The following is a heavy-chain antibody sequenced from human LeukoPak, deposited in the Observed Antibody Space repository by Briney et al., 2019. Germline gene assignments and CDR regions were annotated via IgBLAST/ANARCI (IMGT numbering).Heavy chain of an antibody. V-gene: IGHV3-30-3*01. CDR3: ARERIAVAGYNWFDP. D-gene: IGHD6-19*01. J-gene: IGHJ5*02. Sequence: PGRSLRLSCAASGFTFSSYAMRWVRQAPGKGLEWVAVISYDGSNKYYADSVKGRFTISRDNSKNTLYLQMNSLRAEDTAVYYCARERIAVAGYNWFDPWGQGTLVTVSS. CDR2: ISYDGSNK. CDR1: GFTFSSYA.